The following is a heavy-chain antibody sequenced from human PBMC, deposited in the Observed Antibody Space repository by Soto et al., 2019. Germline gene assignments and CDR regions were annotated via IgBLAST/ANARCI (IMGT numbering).Heavy chain of an antibody. CDR1: GFTFSSYA. V-gene: IGHV3-30-3*01. J-gene: IGHJ4*02. D-gene: IGHD3-10*01. CDR2: ISYDGSNK. Sequence: QVQLVESGGGVVQPGRSLRLSCAASGFTFSSYAMQWVRQAPGKGLEWVAVISYDGSNKYYADSVKGRFTISRDNSKNTLYLQMNSLRAEDTAVYYCARDPMGRYYGSGSYYCDYWGQGTLVTVYS. CDR3: ARDPMGRYYGSGSYYCDY.